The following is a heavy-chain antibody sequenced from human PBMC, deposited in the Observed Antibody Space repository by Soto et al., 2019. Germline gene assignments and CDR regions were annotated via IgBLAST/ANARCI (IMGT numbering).Heavy chain of an antibody. D-gene: IGHD6-19*01. CDR3: ARDRSSSGVFDY. CDR1: GFTFGSYA. CDR2: ISDDGSNK. Sequence: GGSLRLSCAASGFTFGSYAMHWVRQAPGKGLEWVAVISDDGSNKYYADSVKGRFTISRDNSKNTLYLQMNSLRAEDTAVYYCARDRSSSGVFDYWGQGTLVTVSS. J-gene: IGHJ4*02. V-gene: IGHV3-30-3*01.